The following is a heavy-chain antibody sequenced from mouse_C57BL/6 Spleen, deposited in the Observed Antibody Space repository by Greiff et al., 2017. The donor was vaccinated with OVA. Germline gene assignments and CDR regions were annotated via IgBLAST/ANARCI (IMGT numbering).Heavy chain of an antibody. J-gene: IGHJ2*01. CDR1: GFTFSDYG. CDR2: ISSGSSTI. Sequence: VQLKESGGGLVKPGGSLKLSCAASGFTFSDYGMHWVRQAPEKGLEWVAYISSGSSTIYYADTVKGRFTISRDNAKNTLFLQMTSLRSEDTAMYYCARRDYSNYYFDYWGQGTTLTVSS. D-gene: IGHD2-5*01. V-gene: IGHV5-17*01. CDR3: ARRDYSNYYFDY.